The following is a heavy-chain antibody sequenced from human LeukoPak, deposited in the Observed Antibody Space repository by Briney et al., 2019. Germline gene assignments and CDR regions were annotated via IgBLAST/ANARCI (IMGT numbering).Heavy chain of an antibody. Sequence: SQTLSLTCTVSGCSISSGGYYWSWIRQHPGKGLEWIGYIYYSGSTYYNPSLKSRVTISVDTSKNQFSLKLSSVTAADTAVYYCARSKGIAAAGNNFDYWGQGTLVTVSS. J-gene: IGHJ4*02. D-gene: IGHD6-13*01. V-gene: IGHV4-31*03. CDR1: GCSISSGGYY. CDR2: IYYSGST. CDR3: ARSKGIAAAGNNFDY.